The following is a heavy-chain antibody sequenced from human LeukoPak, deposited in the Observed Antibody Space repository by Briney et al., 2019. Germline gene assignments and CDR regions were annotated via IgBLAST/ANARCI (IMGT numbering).Heavy chain of an antibody. Sequence: GGSLRLSCTTSGFAFSNYAMNWVRQAPGEGPEWVSGISGFNTYYADSVKGRFTIFRDNSKNVLYLQMDRLRAEDTAVYSCAKDVCTSPRCLLYFDSWGQGTLVTVSS. V-gene: IGHV3-23*01. CDR3: AKDVCTSPRCLLYFDS. J-gene: IGHJ4*02. D-gene: IGHD2-8*01. CDR1: GFAFSNYA. CDR2: ISGFNT.